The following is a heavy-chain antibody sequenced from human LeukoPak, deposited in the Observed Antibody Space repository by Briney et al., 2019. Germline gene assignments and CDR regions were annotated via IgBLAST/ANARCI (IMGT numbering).Heavy chain of an antibody. CDR1: EFTFSSYA. Sequence: PGGSLRHSCAGSEFTFSSYAIQWVRQAPGKGLEWVSGISGSGGSTYYADSVKGRFTISRDNSKNTLYLQMNSLRAEDTAVYYCAKYLSAKGPPYAWDVWGQGTTVSVSS. J-gene: IGHJ6*02. V-gene: IGHV3-23*01. CDR2: ISGSGGST. D-gene: IGHD3-16*01. CDR3: AKYLSAKGPPYAWDV.